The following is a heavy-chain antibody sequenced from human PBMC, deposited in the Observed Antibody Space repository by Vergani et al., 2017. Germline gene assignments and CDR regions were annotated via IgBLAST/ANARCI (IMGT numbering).Heavy chain of an antibody. CDR2: IIPIFGTA. D-gene: IGHD3-9*01. V-gene: IGHV1-69*01. CDR1: GGTFSSYA. CDR3: ARHSPLTGYYQPSDYYYYYGMDV. J-gene: IGHJ6*02. Sequence: VQLVQSGAEVKKPGSSVKVSCKASGGTFSSYAISWVRQAPGQGLEWMGGIIPIFGTANYAQKFQGRVTITADESTSTAYMELSSLRSEDTAVYYCARHSPLTGYYQPSDYYYYYGMDVWGQGTTVTVSS.